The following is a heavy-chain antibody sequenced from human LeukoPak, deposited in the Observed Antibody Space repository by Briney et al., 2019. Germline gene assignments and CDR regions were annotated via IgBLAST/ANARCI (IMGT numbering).Heavy chain of an antibody. CDR2: INPSGGST. V-gene: IGHV1-46*01. D-gene: IGHD2-21*02. CDR3: AREYRVVVTAIPLDYGMDV. J-gene: IGHJ6*02. CDR1: GYTFTSYY. Sequence: APVKVSCKASGYTFTSYYMHWVRQAPGQGLEWMGIINPSGGSTSYAQKFQGRVTMTRDTSTSTVYMELSSLRSEDTAVYYCAREYRVVVTAIPLDYGMDVWGQGTTVTVSS.